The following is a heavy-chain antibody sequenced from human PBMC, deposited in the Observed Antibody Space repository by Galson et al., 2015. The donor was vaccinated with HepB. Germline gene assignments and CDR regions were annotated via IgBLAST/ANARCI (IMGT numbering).Heavy chain of an antibody. CDR2: IWYDGSNK. CDR3: ARDLGSPYDFWSGYPNWFDP. Sequence: SLRLPCAASGFTFSSYGMHWVRQAPGKGLEWVAVIWYDGSNKYYADSVKGRFTISRDNSKNTLYLQMNSLRAEDTAVYYCARDLGSPYDFWSGYPNWFDPWGQGTLVTVSS. CDR1: GFTFSSYG. J-gene: IGHJ5*02. V-gene: IGHV3-33*01. D-gene: IGHD3-3*01.